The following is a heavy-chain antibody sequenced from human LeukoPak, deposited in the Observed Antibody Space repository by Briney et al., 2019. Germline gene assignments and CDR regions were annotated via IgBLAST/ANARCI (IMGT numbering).Heavy chain of an antibody. Sequence: ASVKVSCKASGYTFTGYYLHWVRQAPGQGLEWMGWINPHSGSTNYAQKFQGRVTMTRDTSISTAYMELSRLRSDDTAVYYCARAGYCSGGYCSTFDYWGQGTLVTVSS. CDR1: GYTFTGYY. J-gene: IGHJ4*02. D-gene: IGHD2-15*01. V-gene: IGHV1-2*02. CDR3: ARAGYCSGGYCSTFDY. CDR2: INPHSGST.